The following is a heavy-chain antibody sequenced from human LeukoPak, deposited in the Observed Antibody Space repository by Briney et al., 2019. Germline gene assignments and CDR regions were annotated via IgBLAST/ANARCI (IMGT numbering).Heavy chain of an antibody. CDR1: GYTFTSYG. CDR2: ISAYNGNT. CDR3: ASSFDDFWSGYYMDY. J-gene: IGHJ4*02. Sequence: GASVTVSCKASGYTFTSYGISWVRQAPGQGLEWMGWISAYNGNTNYAQKLQGRVTMTTDTSTSTAYMELRSLRSDDTAVYYCASSFDDFWSGYYMDYWGQGTLVTVSS. D-gene: IGHD3-3*01. V-gene: IGHV1-18*01.